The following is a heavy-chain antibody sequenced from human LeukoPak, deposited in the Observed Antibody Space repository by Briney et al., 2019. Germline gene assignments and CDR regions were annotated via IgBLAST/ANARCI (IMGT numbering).Heavy chain of an antibody. CDR3: TKDRRQWVVQYFDS. D-gene: IGHD6-19*01. CDR2: ISSGGNT. J-gene: IGHJ4*02. V-gene: IGHV3-23*01. Sequence: GGSLRLSCAASGFTFSTYAMSWVRHTPGKGLEWVSVISSGGNTLYTESVKGRFTVSRDKSKNTLHLQIDSLRAEDTAKYYCTKDRRQWVVQYFDSWGKGTVVTVSS. CDR1: GFTFSTYA.